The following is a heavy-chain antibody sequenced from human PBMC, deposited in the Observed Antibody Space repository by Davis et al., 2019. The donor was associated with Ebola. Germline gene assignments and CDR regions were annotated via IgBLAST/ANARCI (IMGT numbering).Heavy chain of an antibody. CDR3: AKDRGYSGSYYYFDY. J-gene: IGHJ4*02. CDR1: GFTFSSYA. CDR2: ISYDGSNK. V-gene: IGHV3-30*04. Sequence: GGSLRLSCAASGFTFSSYAMHWVRQAPGKGLEWVAVISYDGSNKYYADSVKGRFTISRDNSKNTLYLQMNSLRAEDTAVYYCAKDRGYSGSYYYFDYWGQGTLVTVSS. D-gene: IGHD3-10*01.